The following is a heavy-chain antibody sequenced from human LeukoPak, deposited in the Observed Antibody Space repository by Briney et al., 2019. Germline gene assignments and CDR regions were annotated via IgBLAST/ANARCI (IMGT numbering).Heavy chain of an antibody. CDR3: TVAVAGTPNYYYYYGIDV. V-gene: IGHV3-7*01. J-gene: IGHJ6*02. CDR2: IKQDGSEK. CDR1: GFTFSSYW. Sequence: GGSLRLSCAASGFTFSSYWMSWVRQAPGKGLEWVANIKQDGSEKYYVDSVKGRSTISRDNAKNSLYLQMSSLRAEDTAVYYCTVAVAGTPNYYYYYGIDVWGQGTTVTVSS. D-gene: IGHD6-19*01.